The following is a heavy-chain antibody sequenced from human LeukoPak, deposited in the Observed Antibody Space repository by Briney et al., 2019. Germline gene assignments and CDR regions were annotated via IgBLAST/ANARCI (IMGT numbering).Heavy chain of an antibody. CDR1: EGTFSSYA. CDR2: IIPIFGTA. V-gene: IGHV1-69*05. D-gene: IGHD2-21*02. J-gene: IGHJ4*02. Sequence: ASVKVSCKASEGTFSSYAISWVRQAPGQGLEWMGGIIPIFGTANYAQKFQGRVTITTDESTSTDYMELRSLRSDDTAVYYCARFQDPYCGGDCYLHFDYWGQGTLVTVSS. CDR3: ARFQDPYCGGDCYLHFDY.